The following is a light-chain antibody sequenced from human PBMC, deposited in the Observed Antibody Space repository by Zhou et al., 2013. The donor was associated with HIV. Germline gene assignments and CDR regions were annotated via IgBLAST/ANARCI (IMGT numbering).Light chain of an antibody. J-gene: IGKJ1*01. V-gene: IGKV3-20*01. Sequence: EIVLTQSPGTLSLSPGEGATLSCRASHTISANYLAWYQQKPGQAPRLLVYGASTRATGIPDRFSGRGSGTDFTLTISRLEPEDFAVYYCQQYGNSPTWTFGQGTKVEIK. CDR3: QQYGNSPTWT. CDR1: HTISANY. CDR2: GAS.